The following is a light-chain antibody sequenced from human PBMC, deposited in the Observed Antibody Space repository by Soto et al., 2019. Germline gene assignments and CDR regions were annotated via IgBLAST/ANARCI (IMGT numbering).Light chain of an antibody. V-gene: IGLV2-14*01. CDR2: EVS. Sequence: QSVLTQPASVSGSPGQSITISCTGTSSDVGGSDYVSWYQQHPGKAPKLMIYEVSNRPSGVSNRFSGSKSGNTASLTISGLQAEDEADYYCSSIPSTIRVFGGGTKLPVL. CDR3: SSIPSTIRV. J-gene: IGLJ2*01. CDR1: SSDVGGSDY.